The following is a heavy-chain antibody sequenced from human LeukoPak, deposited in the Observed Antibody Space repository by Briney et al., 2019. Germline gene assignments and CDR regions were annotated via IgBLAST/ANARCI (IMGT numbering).Heavy chain of an antibody. CDR3: AVVAVAGLSFDY. CDR1: GGTFSSYA. CDR2: IIPILGIA. Sequence: VASVTVSCKASGGTFSSYAISWVRQAPGQGLEWMGRIIPILGIANYAQKFQGRVTITADKSTSTAYMELSSLRSEDTAVYYCAVVAVAGLSFDYWGQGTLVTVSS. V-gene: IGHV1-69*04. J-gene: IGHJ4*02. D-gene: IGHD6-19*01.